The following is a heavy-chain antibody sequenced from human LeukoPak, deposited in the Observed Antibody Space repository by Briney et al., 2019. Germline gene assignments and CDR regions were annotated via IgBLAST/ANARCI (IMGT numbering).Heavy chain of an antibody. CDR3: ARGVSYDFWSGYYTTPHFDY. Sequence: TPSETLSLTCAVYGGFFSGYYWSWIRQPPGKGLEWIGEINHSGSTNYNPSLKSRVTISVDTSKNQFSLKLSSVTAADTAVYYCARGVSYDFWSGYYTTPHFDYWGQGTLVTVSS. CDR2: INHSGST. CDR1: GGFFSGYY. J-gene: IGHJ4*02. V-gene: IGHV4-34*01. D-gene: IGHD3-3*01.